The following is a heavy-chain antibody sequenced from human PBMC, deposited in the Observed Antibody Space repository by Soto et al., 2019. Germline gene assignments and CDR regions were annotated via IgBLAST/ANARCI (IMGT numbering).Heavy chain of an antibody. Sequence: PGGSLRLSCAASGFTFSSYAMHWVRQAPGKGLEWVAVISYDGSNKYYADSVKGRFTISRDNSKNTLYLQMNSLRAEDTAVYYCARDRGKNIASNVPHNDWGQGTLVTVSS. J-gene: IGHJ4*02. CDR2: ISYDGSNK. CDR1: GFTFSSYA. CDR3: ARDRGKNIASNVPHND. V-gene: IGHV3-30-3*01. D-gene: IGHD1-26*01.